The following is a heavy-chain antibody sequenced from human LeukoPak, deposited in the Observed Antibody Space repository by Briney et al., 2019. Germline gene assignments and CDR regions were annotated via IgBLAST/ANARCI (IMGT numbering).Heavy chain of an antibody. CDR1: GYSFTNYW. CDR3: ARLLANYDSGNSYDY. V-gene: IGHV5-51*01. D-gene: IGHD3-10*01. CDR2: IYPGDSDT. Sequence: GESLKISCKGSGYSFTNYWIGWVRQMPGKGLEWMGIIYPGDSDTRYSPSFQGQVTISADRSISTAYLQWSSLKAPDTAMYYCARLLANYDSGNSYDYWGQGTLVTVSS. J-gene: IGHJ4*02.